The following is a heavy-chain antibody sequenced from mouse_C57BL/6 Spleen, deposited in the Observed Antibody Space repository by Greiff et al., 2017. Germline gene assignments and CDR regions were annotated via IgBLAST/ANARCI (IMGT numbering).Heavy chain of an antibody. CDR1: GYTFTSYW. CDR2: IDPSDSET. V-gene: IGHV1-52*01. Sequence: QVQLQQPGAELVRPGSSVKLSCKASGYTFTSYWLNWVKQRPIQGLEWIGNIDPSDSETHYNQKFKDKATLTVDKSSSTAYMQLSSLTSEDSAVYYCARREGQDYFDYWGQGTTLTVSS. J-gene: IGHJ2*01. CDR3: ARREGQDYFDY. D-gene: IGHD3-3*01.